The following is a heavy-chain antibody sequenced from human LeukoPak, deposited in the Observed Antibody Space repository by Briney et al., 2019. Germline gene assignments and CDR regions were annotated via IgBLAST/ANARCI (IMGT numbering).Heavy chain of an antibody. CDR2: ITTTSTTI. Sequence: GASLRLSCAASGFTFSSFSMSWVRQAPGKGLEWVSFITTTSTTIYYADSVKGRFTISRDNAKNPLYLQMNSLRDEDTAVYYCARVRVGYSFDYWGQGILVTVSS. CDR3: ARVRVGYSFDY. CDR1: GFTFSSFS. D-gene: IGHD3-10*01. V-gene: IGHV3-48*02. J-gene: IGHJ4*02.